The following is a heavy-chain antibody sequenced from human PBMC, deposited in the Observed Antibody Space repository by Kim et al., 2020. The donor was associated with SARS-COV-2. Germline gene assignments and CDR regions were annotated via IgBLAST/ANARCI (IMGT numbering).Heavy chain of an antibody. Sequence: ASVKVSCKASGYTFTSYDINWVRQATGQGLEWMGWMNPNSGNTGYAQKFQGRVTMTRNTPISTAYMELSSLRSEDTAVYYCARLRITMVRGGRGETYYYYGVDVWGQGTTVTVSS. J-gene: IGHJ6*02. V-gene: IGHV1-8*01. CDR1: GYTFTSYD. CDR2: MNPNSGNT. D-gene: IGHD3-10*01. CDR3: ARLRITMVRGGRGETYYYYGVDV.